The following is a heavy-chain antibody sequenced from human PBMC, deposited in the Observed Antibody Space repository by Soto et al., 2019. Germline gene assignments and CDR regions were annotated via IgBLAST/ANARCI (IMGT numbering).Heavy chain of an antibody. V-gene: IGHV4-39*01. CDR1: GGSISSSSYY. CDR2: IYYSGST. J-gene: IGHJ4*02. CDR3: ARRGSSWYSSFFDY. Sequence: QLQLQESGPGLVKPSETLSLTCTVSGGSISSSSYYWGWIRQPPGKGLEWIGSIYYSGSTSYNPSLTSRVTISVDTSKNQFSLKLNSVTAADTAVYYCARRGSSWYSSFFDYWGQGTLVTVSS. D-gene: IGHD6-13*01.